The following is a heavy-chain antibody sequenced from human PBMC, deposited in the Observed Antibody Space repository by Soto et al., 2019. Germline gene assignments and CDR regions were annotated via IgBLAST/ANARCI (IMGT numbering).Heavy chain of an antibody. D-gene: IGHD4-4*01. Sequence: QVQLVQSGAEVREPGASVKVSCRASGYSFSTNDINWVRQATGQGPEWMGWMNPKSCDAGYAPKFQGRVTMTRDTSINTAYMELSSLRSEDTALYYCARGSRAGDDYSNYNWFDPWGQGTLVTVSS. CDR1: GYSFSTND. CDR2: MNPKSCDA. J-gene: IGHJ5*02. V-gene: IGHV1-8*02. CDR3: ARGSRAGDDYSNYNWFDP.